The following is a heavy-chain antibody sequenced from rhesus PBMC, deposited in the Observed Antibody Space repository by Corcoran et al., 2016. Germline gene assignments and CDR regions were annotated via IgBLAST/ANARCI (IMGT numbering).Heavy chain of an antibody. CDR3: ARETRGDYEWGGRDYFDY. CDR1: GGSISSNY. CDR2: ISGSGGST. J-gene: IGHJ4*01. Sequence: QVQLQESGPGLVKPSETLSLTCAVSGGSISSNYWSWIRQPPGKGLEWIGRISGSGGSTDSNPSLKRRVTIATATSKNRFSRKLSSGTAADTAVYYGARETRGDYEWGGRDYFDYWGQGFLVTVSS. D-gene: IGHD3-34*01. V-gene: IGHV4-173*01.